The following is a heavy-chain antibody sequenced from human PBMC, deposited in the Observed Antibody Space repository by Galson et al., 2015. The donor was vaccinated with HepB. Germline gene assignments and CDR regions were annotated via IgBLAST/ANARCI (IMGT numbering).Heavy chain of an antibody. V-gene: IGHV3-30*03. CDR1: GFTFSSYG. CDR2: ISYDGSNK. D-gene: IGHD1-26*01. CDR3: ARGSYADY. Sequence: LRLSCAASGFTFSSYGMHWVRQAPGKGLEWVAVISYDGSNKYYADSVKGRFTISRDNSKNTLYLQMNSLRAEDTAVYYCARGSYADYWGQGTLVTVSS. J-gene: IGHJ4*02.